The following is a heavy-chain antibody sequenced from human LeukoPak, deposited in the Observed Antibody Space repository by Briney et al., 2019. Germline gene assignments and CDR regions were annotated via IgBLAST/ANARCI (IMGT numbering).Heavy chain of an antibody. J-gene: IGHJ4*02. CDR2: ISGSGGST. CDR1: GFAFNNYA. CDR3: AKTGKGSSWYGY. D-gene: IGHD6-13*01. V-gene: IGHV3-23*01. Sequence: GGSLRLSCAASGFAFNNYAMSWVRQAPGKGLEWVSAISGSGGSTYYADSVKGRFTISRDNSKNTLCLQMNSLRAEDTAVYYCAKTGKGSSWYGYWGQGTLVTVSS.